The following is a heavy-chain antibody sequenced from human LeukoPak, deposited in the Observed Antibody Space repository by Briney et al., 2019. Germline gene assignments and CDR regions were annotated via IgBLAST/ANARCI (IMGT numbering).Heavy chain of an antibody. V-gene: IGHV1-2*02. CDR1: GYTFTDYY. CDR2: INPNSGGT. J-gene: IGHJ6*03. CDR3: ARDRGASYYYYMDV. Sequence: ASVKVSCKASGYTFTDYYMHWVRQAPGQGLEWMGWINPNSGGTNYAQKFQGRVTMTRDTSISTAYMELSRLRSDDTAVYYCARDRGASYYYYMDVWGKGTTVTISS. D-gene: IGHD3-10*01.